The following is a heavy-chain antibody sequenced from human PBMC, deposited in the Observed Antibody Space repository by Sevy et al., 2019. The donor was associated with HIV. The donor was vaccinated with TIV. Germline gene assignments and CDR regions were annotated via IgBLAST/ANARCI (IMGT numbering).Heavy chain of an antibody. CDR3: ARSNWVTATNGFSKSYYFDY. CDR2: INTSGST. D-gene: IGHD7-27*01. V-gene: IGHV4-4*07. J-gene: IGHJ4*01. CDR1: GDSFSSYF. Sequence: SETLSLTCTVSGDSFSSYFWAWIRQPAGKGLEWIGRINTSGSTNYNPSLKSRVTMSVDTSKSQFSLKVTSLTAADTAIYFCARSNWVTATNGFSKSYYFDYWGPDPWSPSPQ.